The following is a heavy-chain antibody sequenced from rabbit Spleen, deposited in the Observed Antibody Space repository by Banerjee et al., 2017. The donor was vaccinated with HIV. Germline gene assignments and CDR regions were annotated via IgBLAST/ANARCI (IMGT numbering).Heavy chain of an antibody. D-gene: IGHD1-1*01. J-gene: IGHJ4*01. V-gene: IGHV1S45*01. CDR3: ARDVRSSNVYWDL. CDR2: IYGGDSDITS. CDR1: GFSFNSTYY. Sequence: QEQLVESGGGLVKPGASLTVTCTASGFSFNSTYYMCWVRQAPGKGLEWIACIYGGDSDITSYYANWAKGRFTGSKTSSTTVTLQMTSLTAADTATYFCARDVRSSNVYWDLWGPGTLVTVS.